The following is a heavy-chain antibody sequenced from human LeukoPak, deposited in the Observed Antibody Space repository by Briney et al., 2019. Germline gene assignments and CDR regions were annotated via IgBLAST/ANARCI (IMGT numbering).Heavy chain of an antibody. CDR3: AKQSESYDSTGSTFDF. V-gene: IGHV3-48*04. Sequence: PGGSLRLSCAASGFTFSSYSMNWVRQAPGKGLEWVSYIGTSSSSIYYADSVKGRFTISRDNAKNTLYLQMNSLRAEATAVYYCAKQSESYDSTGSTFDFWGQGTLVTVSS. CDR1: GFTFSSYS. CDR2: IGTSSSSI. D-gene: IGHD3-22*01. J-gene: IGHJ4*02.